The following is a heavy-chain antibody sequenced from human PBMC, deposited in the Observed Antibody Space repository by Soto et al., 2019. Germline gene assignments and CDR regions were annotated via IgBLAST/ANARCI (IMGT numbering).Heavy chain of an antibody. V-gene: IGHV1-69*01. CDR2: IIPIFGTA. CDR1: GATSGSYP. J-gene: IGHJ6*02. D-gene: IGHD3-3*01. CDR3: ARLAFWSGYYYYYYYYGMDV. Sequence: QVQLVQSGAEVKKPGSSVKVSCKASGATSGSYPIGWGGQAPGQGLEWRGGIIPIFGTANYAQKFQGRVTITADESTSTAYMELSSLRSEDTAVYYCARLAFWSGYYYYYYYYGMDVWGQGTTVTVSS.